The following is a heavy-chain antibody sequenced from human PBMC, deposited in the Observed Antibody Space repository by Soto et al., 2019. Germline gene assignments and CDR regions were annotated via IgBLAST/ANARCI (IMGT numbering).Heavy chain of an antibody. CDR1: GFTVSSNY. CDR2: IYSGGST. J-gene: IGHJ6*02. Sequence: GGSLRLSCAASGFTVSSNYMSWVRQAPGKGLEWVSVIYSGGSTYYADSVKGRFTISRDNSKNTLYLQMNSLRAEDTAVYYCARDLYSSYYYYYGMDVWGQGTTVTVSS. CDR3: ARDLYSSYYYYYGMDV. D-gene: IGHD4-4*01. V-gene: IGHV3-53*01.